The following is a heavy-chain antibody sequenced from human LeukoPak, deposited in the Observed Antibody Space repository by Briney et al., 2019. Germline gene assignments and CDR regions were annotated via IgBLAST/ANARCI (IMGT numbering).Heavy chain of an antibody. J-gene: IGHJ4*02. Sequence: GGSLRLSCAASGFTFTRYWMTWVRQAPGKGLEWVANIKEDDSEIYYVDSVKGRFTISRDNAKKSLYLHMSSLRVEDTAVYFCGRLRSLDQWGQGTLVTVSS. D-gene: IGHD5-24*01. CDR2: IKEDDSEI. V-gene: IGHV3-7*01. CDR3: GRLRSLDQ. CDR1: GFTFTRYW.